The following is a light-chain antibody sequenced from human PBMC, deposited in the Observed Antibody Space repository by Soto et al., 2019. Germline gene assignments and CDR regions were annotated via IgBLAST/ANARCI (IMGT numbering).Light chain of an antibody. CDR2: EVS. V-gene: IGKV2D-29*01. J-gene: IGKJ5*01. CDR1: RSVLFTSNDKSF. CDR3: MQSIQLNA. Sequence: DIVMTQSPDSLAVSLGERATINCRSSRSVLFTSNDKSFVAWYLQKPGQPPQLLIYEVSNRFSGVPDRFSGSGSGTDFTLKISRVEAEDVGVYYCMQSIQLNAFGQGTRLEI.